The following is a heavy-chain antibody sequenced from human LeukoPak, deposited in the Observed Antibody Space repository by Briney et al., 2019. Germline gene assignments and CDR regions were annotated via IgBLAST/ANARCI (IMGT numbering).Heavy chain of an antibody. V-gene: IGHV4-34*01. CDR3: ARAPTVTFFDY. CDR1: GGSFSSYY. D-gene: IGHD4-17*01. Sequence: SETLSLTCAVYGGSFSSYYWSWIRQPPGKGLEWIGEMNHSGSTNYNPSLKSRVTISVDTPKNQFSLKLSSVTAADTAVYYCARAPTVTFFDYWGQGTLVTVSS. J-gene: IGHJ4*02. CDR2: MNHSGST.